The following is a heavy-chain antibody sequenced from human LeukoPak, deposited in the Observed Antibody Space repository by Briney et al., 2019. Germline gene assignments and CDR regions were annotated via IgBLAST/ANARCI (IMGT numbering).Heavy chain of an antibody. Sequence: PGGSLRLSCAASGFSFKSHSFNWVRQAPGKGLEWVSSISSSGGLMYYADSVKGRFTISRDNAKNSLFLQMNSLRVDDTAVYYCAKDSGGYFDYWGQGTLVTVSS. D-gene: IGHD1-26*01. V-gene: IGHV3-21*06. CDR2: ISSSGGLM. J-gene: IGHJ4*02. CDR3: AKDSGGYFDY. CDR1: GFSFKSHS.